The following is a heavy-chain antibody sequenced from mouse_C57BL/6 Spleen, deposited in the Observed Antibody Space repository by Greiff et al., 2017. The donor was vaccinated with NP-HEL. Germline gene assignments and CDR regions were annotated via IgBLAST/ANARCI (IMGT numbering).Heavy chain of an antibody. CDR2: IRSKSNNYAT. V-gene: IGHV10-1*01. Sequence: GGGLVQPKGSLNLSCAASGFSFNTYAMNWVRQAPGKGLEWVARIRSKSNNYATYYADSVKDRFTISRDDSESMLYLQMNNLKTEDTAMYYCVRPTPTGTFAYWGQGTLVTVSA. CDR3: VRPTPTGTFAY. CDR1: GFSFNTYA. D-gene: IGHD4-1*02. J-gene: IGHJ3*01.